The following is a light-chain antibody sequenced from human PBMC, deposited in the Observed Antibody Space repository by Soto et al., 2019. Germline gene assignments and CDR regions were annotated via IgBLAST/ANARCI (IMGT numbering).Light chain of an antibody. CDR2: DAY. CDR1: QIISSR. CDR3: QQYNSYSLT. J-gene: IGKJ4*01. V-gene: IGKV1-5*01. Sequence: DIQMTQSPSILSASVGDRVTITCRASQIISSRLAWYQQKPGKAPKLLIYDAYNLESGVPSRFSGSGSGTEFTLTIRSLQPDDFATYYCQQYNSYSLTFGGGTKVEIK.